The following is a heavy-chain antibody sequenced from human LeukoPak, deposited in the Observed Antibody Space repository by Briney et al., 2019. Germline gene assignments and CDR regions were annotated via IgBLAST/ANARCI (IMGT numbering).Heavy chain of an antibody. CDR2: ISSSSSTT. D-gene: IGHD6-13*01. CDR3: AREDRIAAAGLDP. Sequence: GGSLRLSCAASGFTFSSYSMNWVRQAPGKGLEWVSYISSSSSTTYYADSVKGRFTISRDNSKNTLYLQMNSLRAEDTAVYYCAREDRIAAAGLDPWGQGTLVTVSS. V-gene: IGHV3-48*01. J-gene: IGHJ5*02. CDR1: GFTFSSYS.